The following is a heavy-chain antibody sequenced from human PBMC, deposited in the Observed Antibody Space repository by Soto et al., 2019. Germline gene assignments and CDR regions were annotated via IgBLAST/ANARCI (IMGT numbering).Heavy chain of an antibody. J-gene: IGHJ4*02. CDR3: ARHHDS. Sequence: PSETLSLTCTVSGGSITSFYWSWVRQSPGKGPEWLGDIYYTGRTNYNPSLKSRVTISVDTSKKQFSLKLGSVTAADTAVYYCARHHDSWGQGTLVTVSS. CDR1: GGSITSFY. V-gene: IGHV4-59*01. CDR2: IYYTGRT.